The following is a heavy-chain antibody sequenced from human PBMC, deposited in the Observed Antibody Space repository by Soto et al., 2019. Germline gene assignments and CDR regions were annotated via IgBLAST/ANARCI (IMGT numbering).Heavy chain of an antibody. CDR2: IYPGDSDT. D-gene: IGHD3-10*01. Sequence: GESLKISCKGSGYSFTSYWIGWVRQMPGKGLEWMGIIYPGDSDTRYSPSFQGQVTISADKSISTAYLQWSSLKASDTAMYYCATNYYGSGSYQDYYGMDVWGQGTTVTVS. J-gene: IGHJ6*02. CDR3: ATNYYGSGSYQDYYGMDV. CDR1: GYSFTSYW. V-gene: IGHV5-51*01.